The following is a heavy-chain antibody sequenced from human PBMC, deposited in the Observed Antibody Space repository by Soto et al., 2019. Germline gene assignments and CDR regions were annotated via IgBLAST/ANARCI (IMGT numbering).Heavy chain of an antibody. CDR1: GYTFTNFG. CDR3: ARDLAFCGGDCFKDVFDI. V-gene: IGHV1-18*01. D-gene: IGHD2-21*01. Sequence: ASVKVSCKASGYTFTNFGISWVRQAPGQGLEWMGWISAYKGNTYYAKKLQGRVTMTTDTSTSTAYMELRSLRSDDTAVYYCARDLAFCGGDCFKDVFDIWGQGTMVTVSS. CDR2: ISAYKGNT. J-gene: IGHJ3*02.